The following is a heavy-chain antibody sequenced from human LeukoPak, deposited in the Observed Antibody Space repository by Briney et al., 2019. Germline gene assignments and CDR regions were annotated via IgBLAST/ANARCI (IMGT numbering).Heavy chain of an antibody. D-gene: IGHD1/OR15-1a*01. CDR3: AEVPSANKFDY. CDR1: GFTFSEYD. CDR2: ITKSVATP. Sequence: PGGSLRLSCLASGFTFSEYDMRWVRLARGKGAEGVSAITKSVATPFYAASVKGRFTISTDNPKSTLYLQMNSLRADDTAVYYCAEVPSANKFDYWGQGTLVPVSS. J-gene: IGHJ4*02. V-gene: IGHV3-23*01.